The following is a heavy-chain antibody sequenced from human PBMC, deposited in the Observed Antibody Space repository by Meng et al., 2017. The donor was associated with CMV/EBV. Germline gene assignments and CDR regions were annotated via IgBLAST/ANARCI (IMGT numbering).Heavy chain of an antibody. CDR2: ISSSSSYI. D-gene: IGHD2-2*02. CDR3: ARAVERGYCSSTSCYTYYYGMDV. Sequence: GGSLRLSCAASGFTFSSYSMNWVRQAPGRGLEWVSSISSSSSYIYYADSVKGRFTISRDNAKNSLYLQMNSLRAEDTAVYYCARAVERGYCSSTSCYTYYYGMDVWGQGTTVTVSS. V-gene: IGHV3-21*01. CDR1: GFTFSSYS. J-gene: IGHJ6*02.